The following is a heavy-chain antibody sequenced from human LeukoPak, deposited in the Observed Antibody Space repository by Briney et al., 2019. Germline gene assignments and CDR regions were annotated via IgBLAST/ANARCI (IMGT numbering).Heavy chain of an antibody. J-gene: IGHJ5*02. CDR3: ARDPGYSSSWHPNWFDP. CDR1: GGSISSYY. CDR2: IYTSGST. Sequence: SETLSLTCTVSGGSISSYYWSWIRQPAGKGLEWIGRIYTSGSTNYNPSLKSRVTMSVDTSKNQFSLKLSSVTAADTAVYYCARDPGYSSSWHPNWFDPWGQGTLVTVSS. V-gene: IGHV4-4*07. D-gene: IGHD6-13*01.